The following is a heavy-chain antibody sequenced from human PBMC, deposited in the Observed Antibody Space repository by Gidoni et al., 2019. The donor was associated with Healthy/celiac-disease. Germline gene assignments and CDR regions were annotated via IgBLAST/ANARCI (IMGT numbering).Heavy chain of an antibody. CDR3: ARDTGVYYYGMDV. V-gene: IGHV3-21*01. CDR1: GFTFSSYS. J-gene: IGHJ6*02. D-gene: IGHD3-10*01. CDR2: ISSSSSYI. Sequence: EVQLVEYGGGLVKPGGSLRLSCAASGFTFSSYSMNWVRQAPGKGLEWVSSISSSSSYIYYADSVKGRFTISRDNAKNSLYLQMNSLRAEDTAVYYCARDTGVYYYGMDVWGQGTTVTVSS.